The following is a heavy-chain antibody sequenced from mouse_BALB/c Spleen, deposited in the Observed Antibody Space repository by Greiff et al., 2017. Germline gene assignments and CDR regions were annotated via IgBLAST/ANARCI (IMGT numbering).Heavy chain of an antibody. CDR1: GFTFSSYG. D-gene: IGHD1-1*01. J-gene: IGHJ2*01. CDR2: ISSGGSYT. V-gene: IGHV5-6*01. CDR3: ASQGTTDFDY. Sequence: EVKLMESGGDLVKPGGSLKLSCAASGFTFSSYGMSWVRQTPDKRLEWVATISSGGSYTYYPDSVKGRFTISRDNAKNTLYLQMSSLKSEDTAMYYCASQGTTDFDYWGQGTTLTVSS.